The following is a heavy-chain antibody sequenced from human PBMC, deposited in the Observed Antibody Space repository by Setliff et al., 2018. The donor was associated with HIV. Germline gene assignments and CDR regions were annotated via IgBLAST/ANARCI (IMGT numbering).Heavy chain of an antibody. J-gene: IGHJ4*02. CDR1: GYSISSGYY. CDR3: ARLGLSYCGGECYLYYFDY. V-gene: IGHV4-38-2*01. Sequence: SETLSLTCAVSGYSISSGYYWGWIRQPPGKGLVWIGSIYHSGSTNYNPSLKSRVTISVDTTKNQFSLKLSSVTAADTAVYYCARLGLSYCGGECYLYYFDYWGQGTLVTVSS. CDR2: IYHSGST. D-gene: IGHD2-21*01.